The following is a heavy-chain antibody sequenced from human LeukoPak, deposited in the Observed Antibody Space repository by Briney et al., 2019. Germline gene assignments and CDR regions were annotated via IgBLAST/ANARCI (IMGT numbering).Heavy chain of an antibody. V-gene: IGHV4-61*02. CDR1: GGSISSGSYY. CDR3: ARDGVIPAAKIYYYYYYMDV. CDR2: IYTSGST. Sequence: SETLSLTCTVSGGSISSGSYYWSWIRQPAGKGLEWIGRIYTSGSTNYNPSLKSRVTISVDTSKNQFSLKLSSVTAADTAVYYCARDGVIPAAKIYYYYYYMDVWVKGTTVTVSS. J-gene: IGHJ6*03. D-gene: IGHD2-2*01.